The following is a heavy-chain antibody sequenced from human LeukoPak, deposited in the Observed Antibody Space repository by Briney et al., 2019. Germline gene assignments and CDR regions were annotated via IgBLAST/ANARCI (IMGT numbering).Heavy chain of an antibody. CDR2: IYYSGST. CDR3: ARQTLSADAFDI. J-gene: IGHJ3*02. CDR1: GGSISSSSYY. V-gene: IGHV4-39*01. Sequence: SETLSLTCTVSGGSISSSSYYWGWIRQPPGKGLEWIGSIYYSGSTYYNPSLKSRVTISVDTSKNQFSLKLSSVTAADTAVYYYARQTLSADAFDIWDQGTMVTVSS.